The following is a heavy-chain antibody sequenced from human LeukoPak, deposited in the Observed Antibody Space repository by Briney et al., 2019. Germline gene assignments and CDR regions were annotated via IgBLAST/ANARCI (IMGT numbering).Heavy chain of an antibody. CDR1: GGSISSYY. D-gene: IGHD6-19*01. CDR3: ARHGSYSSMDNWFDP. Sequence: SETLPLTCTVSGGSISSYYWSWIRQPPGKGLEWIGYIYYSGSTNYNPSLKSRVTISVDTSKNQFSLKLSSVTAADTAVYYCARHGSYSSMDNWFDPWGQGTLVTVSS. J-gene: IGHJ5*02. CDR2: IYYSGST. V-gene: IGHV4-59*08.